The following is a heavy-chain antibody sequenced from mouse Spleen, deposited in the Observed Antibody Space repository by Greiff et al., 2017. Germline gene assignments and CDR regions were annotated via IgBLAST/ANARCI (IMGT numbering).Heavy chain of an antibody. Sequence: QVHVKQPGAELVKPGASVKMSCKASGYTFTSYWITWVKQRPGQGLEWIGDIYPGSGSTNYNEKFKSKATLTVDTSSSTAYMQLSSLTSEDSAVYYCAREYGSRNAMDYWGQGTSVTVSS. V-gene: IGHV1-55*01. D-gene: IGHD1-1*01. J-gene: IGHJ4*01. CDR1: GYTFTSYW. CDR2: IYPGSGST. CDR3: AREYGSRNAMDY.